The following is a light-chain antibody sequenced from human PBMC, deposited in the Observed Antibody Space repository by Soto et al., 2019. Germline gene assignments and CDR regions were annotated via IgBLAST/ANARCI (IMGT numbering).Light chain of an antibody. CDR2: EVS. Sequence: QSALTQPASVSGSPGQSITISCTGTSSDVGSYNRVSWYQQHPGKAPKLLIFEVSKRPSGVSNRFSGSKSGNTASLTISGLQAEDEAYYYCCSCAGDSTSYVFGTGTKVTVL. J-gene: IGLJ1*01. CDR1: SSDVGSYNR. CDR3: CSCAGDSTSYV. V-gene: IGLV2-23*02.